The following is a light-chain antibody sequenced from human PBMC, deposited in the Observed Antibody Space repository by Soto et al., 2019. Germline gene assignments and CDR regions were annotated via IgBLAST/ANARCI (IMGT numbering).Light chain of an antibody. CDR1: QSVSSSY. V-gene: IGKV3-20*01. CDR2: GAS. Sequence: EIVLTQSPGTLSLSPGESATLSCRASQSVSSSYLAWYQQKPGQAPRLLIYGASSRATSIPDRFSGSGSGTDFTLTISRLEPEDFAVYYCQQYGRSPLTFGKGTKVEIK. CDR3: QQYGRSPLT. J-gene: IGKJ1*01.